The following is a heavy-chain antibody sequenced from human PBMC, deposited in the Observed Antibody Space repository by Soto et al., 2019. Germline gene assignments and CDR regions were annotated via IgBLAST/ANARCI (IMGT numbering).Heavy chain of an antibody. Sequence: QVQPVQSGSEVKKPGSSVRVSCKTGSFYAVSWVRQAPGQGLEWMGRLIPVFDTPSYAQKFQGRVTITADESKSTAYMELSSLRSEDTALYYCASTPVTGRYSYYGMDAWDQGIAVTVSS. D-gene: IGHD4-4*01. CDR2: LIPVFDTP. J-gene: IGHJ6*02. CDR3: ASTPVTGRYSYYGMDA. V-gene: IGHV1-69*01. CDR1: GSFYA.